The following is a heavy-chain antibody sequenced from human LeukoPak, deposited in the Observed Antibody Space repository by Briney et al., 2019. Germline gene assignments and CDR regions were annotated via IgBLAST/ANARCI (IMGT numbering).Heavy chain of an antibody. CDR1: GFAFSSYW. CDR3: AGERSDMIGD. D-gene: IGHD3-16*01. Sequence: GGSLRLSCVVSGFAFSSYWMHWVRQAPGKGLVWVSRINSDGSSTSYADSVKGRFTISRDNAKNTLYLQMNSLRAEGTAVYYCAGERSDMIGDWGQGTLVTVSS. CDR2: INSDGSST. V-gene: IGHV3-74*01. J-gene: IGHJ4*02.